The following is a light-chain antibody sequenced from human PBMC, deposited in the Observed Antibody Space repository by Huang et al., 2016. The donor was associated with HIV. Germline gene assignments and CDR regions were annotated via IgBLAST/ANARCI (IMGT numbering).Light chain of an antibody. Sequence: DIVMSQSPLSLPVTPGEPASISCRSSQSLLHSNGYNYLDWYVQKQGQSPQRVIYLSSNRASGVPDRFSGTGSVTHFTLRISRVEAEDVGVYYCMQALQTPRTFGQGTRLEIK. J-gene: IGKJ5*01. CDR2: LSS. V-gene: IGKV2-28*01. CDR3: MQALQTPRT. CDR1: QSLLHSNGYNY.